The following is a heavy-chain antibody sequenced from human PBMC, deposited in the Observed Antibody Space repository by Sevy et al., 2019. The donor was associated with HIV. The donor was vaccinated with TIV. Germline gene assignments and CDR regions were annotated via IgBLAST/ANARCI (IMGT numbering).Heavy chain of an antibody. Sequence: GGSLRLSCVGSGFRFGSQAMSRVRQAPGKGLEWVSGMSGRCDSRGYAHSVKGRLTISRDNSKNTVYLQMNSLTAEDTALYYCAKDVPDQSWYDDFWSGSPCFDYWGRGILVTVSS. CDR1: GFRFGSQA. J-gene: IGHJ4*01. D-gene: IGHD3-3*01. CDR3: AKDVPDQSWYDDFWSGSPCFDY. V-gene: IGHV3-23*01. CDR2: MSGRCDSR.